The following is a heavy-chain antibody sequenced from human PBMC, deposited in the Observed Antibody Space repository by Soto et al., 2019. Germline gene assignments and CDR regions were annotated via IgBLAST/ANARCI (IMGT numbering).Heavy chain of an antibody. CDR2: ISGSGGST. CDR3: AKAELYCSSTSCPQGRYGMDV. V-gene: IGHV3-23*01. CDR1: GFTFSSYA. D-gene: IGHD2-2*01. J-gene: IGHJ6*02. Sequence: EVQLLESGGGLVQPGGSLRLSCAASGFTFSSYAMSWVRQAPGKGLEWVAAISGSGGSTYYADSVKGRFTISRDNSKNTLYMHMTSLRAEDTAVNYCAKAELYCSSTSCPQGRYGMDVWGQGTTVTVSS.